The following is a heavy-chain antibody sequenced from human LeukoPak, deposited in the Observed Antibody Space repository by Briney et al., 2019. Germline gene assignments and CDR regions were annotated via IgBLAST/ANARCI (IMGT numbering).Heavy chain of an antibody. CDR1: GFTVSSNY. Sequence: PGGSLRLSCAASGFTVSSNYMSWVRQAPGQGLERVSVIYSGGSTYYADSLKGRFTISRDNSKNTLYLQMNSLRAEESAMYYCSLRFVDCQPNDYWGQGALVTVSS. J-gene: IGHJ4*02. D-gene: IGHD3-9*01. CDR3: SLRFVDCQPNDY. V-gene: IGHV3-53*01. CDR2: IYSGGST.